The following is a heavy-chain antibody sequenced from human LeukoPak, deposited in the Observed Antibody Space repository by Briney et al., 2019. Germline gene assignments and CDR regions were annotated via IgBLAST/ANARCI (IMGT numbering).Heavy chain of an antibody. CDR3: ARVTFNYFDY. CDR1: GFSVSSNY. D-gene: IGHD1-14*01. V-gene: IGHV3-48*03. J-gene: IGHJ4*02. Sequence: PGGSLRLSCAASGFSVSSNYMTWVRQAPGMGLEWVSYISSSGTTIYYADSVKGRFTISRDNAKNSLYLQMNSLRAEDTAIYYCARVTFNYFDYWGQGTLVTVSS. CDR2: ISSSGTTI.